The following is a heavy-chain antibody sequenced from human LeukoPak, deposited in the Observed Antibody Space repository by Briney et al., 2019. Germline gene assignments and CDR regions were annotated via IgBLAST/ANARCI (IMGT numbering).Heavy chain of an antibody. V-gene: IGHV4-59*01. Sequence: SETLSLTCTVSGGSISSYYWSWIRQPPGKGLEWIGYIYYSGSTYYNPSLKSRVTIPVDTSKNQFSLKLSSVTAADTAVYYCARGSSSGYRDAFDIWGQGTMVTVSS. J-gene: IGHJ3*02. D-gene: IGHD3-22*01. CDR2: IYYSGST. CDR1: GGSISSYY. CDR3: ARGSSSGYRDAFDI.